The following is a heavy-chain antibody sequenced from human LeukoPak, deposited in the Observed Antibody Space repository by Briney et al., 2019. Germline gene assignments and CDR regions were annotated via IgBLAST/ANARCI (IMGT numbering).Heavy chain of an antibody. CDR1: GGTFSSYA. Sequence: SVKVSCKASGGTFSSYAISWVRQAPGQGLEWMGGIIPIFGTANYAQKFQGRVTITADESTSTAYMELSSLRSEDTAVYYRARSRSRGQWLTGTWGQGTLVTVSS. V-gene: IGHV1-69*13. J-gene: IGHJ5*02. CDR2: IIPIFGTA. D-gene: IGHD6-19*01. CDR3: ARSRSRGQWLTGT.